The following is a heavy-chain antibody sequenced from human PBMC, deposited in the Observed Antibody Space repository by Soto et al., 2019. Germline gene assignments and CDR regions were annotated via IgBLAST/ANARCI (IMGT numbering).Heavy chain of an antibody. J-gene: IGHJ5*02. D-gene: IGHD3-10*01. CDR1: GGSFSGYY. Sequence: QVQLQQWGAGLLKPSETLSLTCAVYGGSFSGYYWSWIRQPPGKGLEWIGEINHSGSTNYNPSLKSRVTIPVDTSKNQFSRKLSSVPAADRAVYYCARGRPPRYYYGSGSPSLNWFDPWGQGTLVTVSS. CDR2: INHSGST. CDR3: ARGRPPRYYYGSGSPSLNWFDP. V-gene: IGHV4-34*01.